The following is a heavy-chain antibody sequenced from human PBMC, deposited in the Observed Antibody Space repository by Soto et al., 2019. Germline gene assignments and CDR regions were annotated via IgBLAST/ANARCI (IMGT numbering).Heavy chain of an antibody. CDR3: ACSRRPGRLGHKGAIVY. CDR2: IDTDGSTT. J-gene: IGHJ4*02. CDR1: GFTFSNYW. D-gene: IGHD2-15*01. Sequence: EGSVRLSCATSGFTFSNYWMHWVRQVPGRGLVWVSRIDTDGSTTSYADFAKGRFTISRDNAKSTLSLQMNSLRAEDTAIHYCACSRRPGRLGHKGAIVYCGQGTLVTVS. V-gene: IGHV3-74*01.